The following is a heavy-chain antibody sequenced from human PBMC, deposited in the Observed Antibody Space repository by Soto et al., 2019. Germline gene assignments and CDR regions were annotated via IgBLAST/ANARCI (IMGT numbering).Heavy chain of an antibody. CDR1: GFTFSNYD. V-gene: IGHV3-23*01. D-gene: IGHD2-15*01. CDR2: MSGSDSST. Sequence: PDVSLRFSCAASGFTFSNYDMTWVRQAPGTGLEWVSGMSGSDSSTYSAESVKGRFTIFRDNSKNTLYLQMTTLRAEDSAKYSCARGLLLGPRTWRQETLV. CDR3: ARGLLLGPRT. J-gene: IGHJ5*01.